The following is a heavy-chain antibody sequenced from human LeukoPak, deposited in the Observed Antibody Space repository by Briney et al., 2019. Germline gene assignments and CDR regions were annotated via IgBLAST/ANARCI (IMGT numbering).Heavy chain of an antibody. Sequence: GGSLRLSCAASAFTFSNHGMNWVRQAPGKGLQWVSGISPGGDITYYADSVKGRFTISRDNSKNTLYLEVISLTAEDTAVYYCAKDDAWLQFGEWSQGTLVTVSS. V-gene: IGHV3-23*01. CDR1: AFTFSNHG. CDR3: AKDDAWLQFGE. J-gene: IGHJ4*02. D-gene: IGHD3-10*01. CDR2: ISPGGDIT.